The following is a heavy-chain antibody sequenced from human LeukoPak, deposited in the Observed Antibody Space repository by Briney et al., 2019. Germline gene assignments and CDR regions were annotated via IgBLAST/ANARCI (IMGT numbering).Heavy chain of an antibody. CDR2: ISGSGTNT. V-gene: IGHV3-23*01. Sequence: GGSLRLSCAASGFTFSSYAMTWVRQAPGKGLEWVSVISGSGTNTDYADSVKGRFTISRDNSKNTLYLQMNSLRAEDTALYYCAKDTFSGILVTTLSGFDYWGQGTLVTVSS. D-gene: IGHD4-17*01. CDR1: GFTFSSYA. CDR3: AKDTFSGILVTTLSGFDY. J-gene: IGHJ4*02.